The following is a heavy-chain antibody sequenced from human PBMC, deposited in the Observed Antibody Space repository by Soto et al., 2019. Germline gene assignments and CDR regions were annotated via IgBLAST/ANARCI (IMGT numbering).Heavy chain of an antibody. Sequence: PSETMPFTCSVSGGSIRSGDYYWSWIRQPPGKGLESSGYIDYSGSTYCNPSLKSRVTISVDTSKNQFSLKLSSVTAADTAVYYFARDPRLGYCSSTSCYQTRLRLDPWGQGNLVTVS. CDR3: ARDPRLGYCSSTSCYQTRLRLDP. J-gene: IGHJ5*02. D-gene: IGHD2-2*01. CDR1: GGSIRSGDYY. CDR2: IDYSGST. V-gene: IGHV4-30-4*01.